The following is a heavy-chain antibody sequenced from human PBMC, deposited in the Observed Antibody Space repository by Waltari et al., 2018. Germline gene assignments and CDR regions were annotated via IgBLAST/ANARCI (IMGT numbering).Heavy chain of an antibody. CDR2: IIPILGIA. CDR1: GGTFSSYA. D-gene: IGHD3-10*01. Sequence: QVQLVQSGAEVKKPGSSVKVSCKASGGTFSSYAISWVRQAPGQGLEWMGGIIPILGIANYAQKFQGRVTITADESTSTAYMELSSLRSEDTAVYYCARVSPSLRPPGNAFDIWGQGTMVTVSS. J-gene: IGHJ3*02. CDR3: ARVSPSLRPPGNAFDI. V-gene: IGHV1-69*04.